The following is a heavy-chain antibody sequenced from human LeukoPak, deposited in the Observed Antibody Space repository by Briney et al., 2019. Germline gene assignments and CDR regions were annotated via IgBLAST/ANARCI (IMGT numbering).Heavy chain of an antibody. CDR2: INPNSGAT. V-gene: IGHV1-2*02. CDR3: ARDRGAPDAFEI. D-gene: IGHD1-26*01. J-gene: IGHJ3*02. CDR1: GYTFTLYY. Sequence: ASVRVSCKASGYTFTLYYMHWVRQAPGQGLEWMGWINPNSGATNCAQKFQGRVTMTRDTSINTAYMDLSSLRSDDTAVYYCARDRGAPDAFEIWGQGTMVIVS.